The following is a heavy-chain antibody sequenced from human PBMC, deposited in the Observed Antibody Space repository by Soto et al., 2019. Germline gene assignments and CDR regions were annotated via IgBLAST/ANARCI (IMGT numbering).Heavy chain of an antibody. V-gene: IGHV2-5*02. Sequence: QITLKESGPTLVKPTQTLTLTCTFSGFSLTTSGLGVAWIRQPPAKALEWLALIYWDDDQRYSPSLKSRLAISKDITNNQVVLTLTNVDPVDTATYYCARGGMWRSLDFWGQGTQVTVSS. J-gene: IGHJ4*02. D-gene: IGHD2-21*01. CDR2: IYWDDDQ. CDR1: GFSLTTSGLG. CDR3: ARGGMWRSLDF.